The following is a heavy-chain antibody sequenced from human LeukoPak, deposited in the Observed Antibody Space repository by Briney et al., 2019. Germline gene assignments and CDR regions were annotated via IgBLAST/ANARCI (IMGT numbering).Heavy chain of an antibody. CDR2: IYTSGST. CDR3: ASKLALFGPFDP. V-gene: IGHV4-61*02. D-gene: IGHD3-10*02. CDR1: GGSISSGSYY. J-gene: IGHJ5*02. Sequence: SETLSLTCTVSGGSISSGSYYWSWIRQPAGKGLEWIGRIYTSGSTNYNPSLKSRVTISVDTSKNQFSLKLSSVTAADTAVYYCASKLALFGPFDPWGQGTLVTVSS.